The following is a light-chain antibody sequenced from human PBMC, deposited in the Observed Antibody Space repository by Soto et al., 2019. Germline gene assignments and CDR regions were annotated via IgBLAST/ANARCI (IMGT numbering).Light chain of an antibody. CDR3: QQYYNWPPWT. J-gene: IGKJ1*01. Sequence: KLMTQSPATLSVSPGERATLSCRASQSVSNNLAWYQQKPGQAPRLLIYDASTRASGIPARFSGSGSGTEFTLTISGQQSEDFAVYYCQQYYNWPPWTFGQGTKVEIK. V-gene: IGKV3-15*01. CDR2: DAS. CDR1: QSVSNN.